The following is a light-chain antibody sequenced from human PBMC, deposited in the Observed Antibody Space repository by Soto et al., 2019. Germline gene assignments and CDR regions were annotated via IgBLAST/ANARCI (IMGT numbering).Light chain of an antibody. J-gene: IGKJ1*01. Sequence: DIQMTQSPSSLSASIGDRVTITCRASQGIRNSLAWYQQKPGKVPKLVVYAASTLQSGVPSRFSGSGSGTEFTLTIASLQPEDVATYYCQKYNNALGTF. CDR3: QKYNNALGT. CDR2: AAS. CDR1: QGIRNS. V-gene: IGKV1-27*01.